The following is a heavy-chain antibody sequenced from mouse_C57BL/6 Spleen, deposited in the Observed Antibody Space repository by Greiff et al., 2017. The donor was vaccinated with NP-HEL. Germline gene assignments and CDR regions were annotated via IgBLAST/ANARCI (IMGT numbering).Heavy chain of an antibody. CDR1: GFTFSDYY. D-gene: IGHD2-1*01. V-gene: IGHV5-12*01. CDR3: ASGNYVVFYAMDY. J-gene: IGHJ4*01. Sequence: EVKLVESGGGLVQPGGSLKLSCAASGFTFSDYYMYWVRQTPEKRLEWVAYISNGGGSTYYPDTVKGRFTISRDNAKNTLYLQMSRLKSEDTAMYYCASGNYVVFYAMDYWGQGTSVTVSS. CDR2: ISNGGGST.